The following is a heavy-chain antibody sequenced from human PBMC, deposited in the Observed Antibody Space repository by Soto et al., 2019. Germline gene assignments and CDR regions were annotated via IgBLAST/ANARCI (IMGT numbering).Heavy chain of an antibody. D-gene: IGHD6-6*01. J-gene: IGHJ4*02. CDR3: ATAYLGGIAALDY. CDR2: FDPEDGET. CDR1: GYTLTELS. V-gene: IGHV1-24*01. Sequence: ASVKVSCRVSGYTLTELSMHWVRQAPGKGLEWMGGFDPEDGETIYAQKFQGRVTMTEDTSTDTAYMELSSLRSEDTAVYYCATAYLGGIAALDYWGQGTLVTVSS.